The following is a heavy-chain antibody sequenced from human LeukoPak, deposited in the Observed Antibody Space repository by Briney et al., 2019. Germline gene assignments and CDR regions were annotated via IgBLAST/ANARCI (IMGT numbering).Heavy chain of an antibody. CDR1: GYIFTTSW. V-gene: IGHV5-51*01. D-gene: IGHD4-11*01. CDR2: IYPADSDT. J-gene: IGHJ3*02. CDR3: ARQLTTLRGFDI. Sequence: GESLKISCEGSGYIFTTSWIGWVRQLPGKGLEWMGIIYPADSDTRYSPSFQGQVTISADKSINTAYLQWTSLKASDTAMYYCARQLTTLRGFDIWGQGTMVTASS.